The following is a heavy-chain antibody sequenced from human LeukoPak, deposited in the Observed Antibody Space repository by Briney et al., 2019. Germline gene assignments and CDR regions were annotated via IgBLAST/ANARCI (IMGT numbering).Heavy chain of an antibody. CDR1: GFTFSSYT. J-gene: IGHJ4*02. CDR3: ARDRSPGNFDY. Sequence: GGCLRLSWAASGFTFSSYTMSWARPAPGKGLGWVSSISSSSTYINYADSVKGRFTISRDNAKNSLYLQMNSLRAEDTAVYYCARDRSPGNFDYWGQGTLVTVSS. V-gene: IGHV3-21*01. D-gene: IGHD3-10*01. CDR2: ISSSSTYI.